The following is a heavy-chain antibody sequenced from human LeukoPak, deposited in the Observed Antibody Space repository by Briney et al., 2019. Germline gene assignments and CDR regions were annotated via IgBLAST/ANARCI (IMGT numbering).Heavy chain of an antibody. CDR1: GFTFSSYG. J-gene: IGHJ4*02. V-gene: IGHV3-33*06. CDR2: IWYDRSNK. Sequence: GGSLRLSCAASGFTFSSYGMHWVRQAPGKGLEWVAVIWYDRSNKYYADSVKGRFTISRDNSKNTLYLQMNSLRAEDTAVYYCAKTSGSYGDYLLYFDYWGQGTLVTVSS. CDR3: AKTSGSYGDYLLYFDY. D-gene: IGHD4-17*01.